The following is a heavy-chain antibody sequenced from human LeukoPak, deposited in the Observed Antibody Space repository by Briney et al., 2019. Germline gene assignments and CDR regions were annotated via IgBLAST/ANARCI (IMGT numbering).Heavy chain of an antibody. D-gene: IGHD3-22*01. CDR2: ISAYNGNT. CDR3: ARDRYYDSSGYSPY. V-gene: IGHV1-18*04. Sequence: ASVKVSCKASGYTFTGYYMHWVRQAPGQGLEWMGWISAYNGNTNYAQKLQGRVTMTTDTSTSTAYMELRSLRSDDTAVYYCARDRYYDSSGYSPYWGQGTLVTVSS. J-gene: IGHJ4*02. CDR1: GYTFTGYY.